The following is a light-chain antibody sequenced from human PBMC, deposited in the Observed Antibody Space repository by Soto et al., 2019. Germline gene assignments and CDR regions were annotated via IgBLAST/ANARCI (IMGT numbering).Light chain of an antibody. CDR2: DAS. CDR1: QSVTTY. J-gene: IGKJ4*01. CDR3: QQYNNWPSLT. V-gene: IGKV3D-15*01. Sequence: EIVMTQSPATLSVSPGERATLSCRASQSVTTYLAWYQQKPGQPPRLLIYDASTRAPGIPARFSGSGSGTEFTLTINSLQSEDFAVYYCQQYNNWPSLTFGGGTKVDIK.